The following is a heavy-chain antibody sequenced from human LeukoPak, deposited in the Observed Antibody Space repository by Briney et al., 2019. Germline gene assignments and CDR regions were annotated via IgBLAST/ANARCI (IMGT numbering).Heavy chain of an antibody. CDR1: GYSFTSYW. V-gene: IGHV5-51*01. Sequence: GESLKISCKGSGYSFTSYWIAWVRQMPGKGLEWMGIIYPHDPDIRYSPPFQGQVTISADKSISTAYLQWSSLKASDTAMYYCARMIGLGEVSPYFDYWGQGTLVTVSS. D-gene: IGHD3-16*02. J-gene: IGHJ4*02. CDR2: IYPHDPDI. CDR3: ARMIGLGEVSPYFDY.